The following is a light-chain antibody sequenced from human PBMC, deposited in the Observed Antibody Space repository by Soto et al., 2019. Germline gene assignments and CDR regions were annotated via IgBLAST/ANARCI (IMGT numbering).Light chain of an antibody. V-gene: IGKV3-15*01. CDR2: GAS. Sequence: EIVMTQARATLSVSPREXXXXXXXXXXCISRNLAWYQQKPGQAPRLLVYGASTRASGVAARFSGSGSGTEFTLTISSLQSEDFAIYHCQQYHNWPPAWSFGQGT. CDR3: QQYHNWPPAWS. J-gene: IGKJ1*01. CDR1: XCISRN.